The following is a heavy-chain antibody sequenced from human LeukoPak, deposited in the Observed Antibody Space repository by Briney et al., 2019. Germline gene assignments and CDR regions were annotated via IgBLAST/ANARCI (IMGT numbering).Heavy chain of an antibody. J-gene: IGHJ4*02. Sequence: ASVKVSCKASGYTFISYDINWVRQATGQGLEWMGWMNPNSGNAGYAQKFQGRVTMTRNTSIGEAYMELSSLTSEDTAVYYCARGIGYSYGYRSDYWGQETLVTVSS. V-gene: IGHV1-8*01. CDR1: GYTFISYD. D-gene: IGHD5-18*01. CDR2: MNPNSGNA. CDR3: ARGIGYSYGYRSDY.